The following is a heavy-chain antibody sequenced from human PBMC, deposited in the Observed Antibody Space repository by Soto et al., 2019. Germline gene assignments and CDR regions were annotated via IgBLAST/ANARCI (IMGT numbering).Heavy chain of an antibody. J-gene: IGHJ4*02. CDR2: VWHDESQK. D-gene: IGHD1-26*01. CDR3: VRDGVGGTDFFGFMDY. V-gene: IGHV3-33*01. CDR1: GVIFKGYG. Sequence: GGSLRLSCAVPGVIFKGYGMHWVRQAPGKGLEWVAVVWHDESQKYYADSVKGRFTISRDNSENTLYLEMNSLRVEDTAVYYCVRDGVGGTDFFGFMDYSGQGTLVTVSS.